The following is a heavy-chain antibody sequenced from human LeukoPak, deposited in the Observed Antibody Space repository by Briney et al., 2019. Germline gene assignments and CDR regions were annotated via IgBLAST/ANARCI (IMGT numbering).Heavy chain of an antibody. CDR2: MNPNSGNT. CDR3: ARALRGIAAAASRFYYYMDV. D-gene: IGHD6-13*01. V-gene: IGHV1-8*01. J-gene: IGHJ6*03. CDR1: GYTFTSYD. Sequence: ASVKVSCKASGYTFTSYDINWVRQATGQGLEWMGWMNPNSGNTGYAQKFQGRVTMTRNTSISTAYMELSSLRSGDTAVYYCARALRGIAAAASRFYYYMDVWGKGTTVTVSS.